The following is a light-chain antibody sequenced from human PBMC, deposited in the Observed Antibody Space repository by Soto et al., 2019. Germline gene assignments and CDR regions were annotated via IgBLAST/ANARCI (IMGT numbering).Light chain of an antibody. CDR2: KAS. CDR1: QSISSW. Sequence: DIQMTQSPSTLSASVGDRVTITCRASQSISSWLAWYQQKPGKAPNLLIYKASTLESGDPSRFSGSGSGTEFTRTISILQPDDFATYYCQQYNSYPLTFGGGTKVEIK. CDR3: QQYNSYPLT. J-gene: IGKJ4*01. V-gene: IGKV1-5*03.